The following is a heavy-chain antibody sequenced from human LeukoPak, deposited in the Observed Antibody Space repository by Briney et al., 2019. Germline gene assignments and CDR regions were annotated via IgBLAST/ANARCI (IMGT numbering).Heavy chain of an antibody. V-gene: IGHV3-74*01. CDR1: GFTFNSYW. CDR3: ICERG. Sequence: QPGGSLTLSCTASGFTFNSYWMHWVRQAPGKGLVWVSLISNDGTNTNYADSEKGRFTISRDNAKNTLFLQMSSLRAEDTAVYYCICERGGGQGTLVTVSS. CDR2: ISNDGTNT. D-gene: IGHD2-21*01. J-gene: IGHJ4*02.